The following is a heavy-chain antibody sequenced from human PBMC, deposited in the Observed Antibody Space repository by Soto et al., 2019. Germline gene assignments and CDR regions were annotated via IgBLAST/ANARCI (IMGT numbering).Heavy chain of an antibody. J-gene: IGHJ4*02. CDR3: AKEVAGPTFPFDY. Sequence: EVQLLESGGGLVQPGGSLRLSCAACGFTFRSDAMSWVRQAPGKGLEWVSAISGSGGSTYYADSVKGRFTISRDNSKNTLYLQMNSLRAEDTAVYYCAKEVAGPTFPFDYWGQGTLVTASS. CDR1: GFTFRSDA. D-gene: IGHD6-19*01. CDR2: ISGSGGST. V-gene: IGHV3-23*01.